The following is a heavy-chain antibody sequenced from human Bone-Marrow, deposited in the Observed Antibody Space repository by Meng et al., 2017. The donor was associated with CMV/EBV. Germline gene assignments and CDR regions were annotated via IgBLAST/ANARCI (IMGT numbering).Heavy chain of an antibody. Sequence: ASVKVSCKASGYTFTGYYMHWVRQAPGQGLEWMGWINPNSGGTNYVQKFQGRVTMTRDTSISTAYMELSRLRSDDTAVYYCARGGAFTVTRHPNNWFDPWGQGTLVTVSS. J-gene: IGHJ5*02. CDR3: ARGGAFTVTRHPNNWFDP. V-gene: IGHV1-2*02. D-gene: IGHD4-11*01. CDR2: INPNSGGT. CDR1: GYTFTGYY.